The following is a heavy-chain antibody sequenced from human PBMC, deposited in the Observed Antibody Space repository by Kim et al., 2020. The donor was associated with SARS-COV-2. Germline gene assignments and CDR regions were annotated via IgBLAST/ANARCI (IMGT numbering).Heavy chain of an antibody. CDR3: ARFELLRSFDY. Sequence: TYYNPSLKSRVTISVDTSKNQFSLKLSSVTAADTAVYYCARFELLRSFDYWGQGTLVTVSS. D-gene: IGHD1-7*01. J-gene: IGHJ4*02. CDR2: T. V-gene: IGHV4-31*02.